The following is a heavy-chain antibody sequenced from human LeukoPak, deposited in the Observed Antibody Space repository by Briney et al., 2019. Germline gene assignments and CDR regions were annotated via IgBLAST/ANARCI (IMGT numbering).Heavy chain of an antibody. D-gene: IGHD5-12*01. V-gene: IGHV3-48*04. CDR2: ISGVTSSI. CDR1: GFTVSSNY. CDR3: ARISGYDIRY. Sequence: GGSLRLSCAASGFTVSSNYMSWVRQAPGKGLEWVSYISGVTSSIYYADSVKGRFTISRDNAKNSLYLQMNSLRAEDTAAYYCARISGYDIRYWGQGTLVTVSS. J-gene: IGHJ4*02.